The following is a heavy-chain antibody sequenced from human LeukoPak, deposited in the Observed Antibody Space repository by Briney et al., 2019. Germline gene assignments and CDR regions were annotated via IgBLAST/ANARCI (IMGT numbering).Heavy chain of an antibody. CDR3: ARDFSGQQLNWFDP. Sequence: PGGSLRLSCAASGFTFSSYEMNWVRQAPGKGLEWVSYISSSGSTIYYADSVKGRFTISRDNAKNSPYLQMNSLRAEDTAVYYCARDFSGQQLNWFDPWGQGTLVTVSS. V-gene: IGHV3-48*03. CDR1: GFTFSSYE. J-gene: IGHJ5*02. CDR2: ISSSGSTI. D-gene: IGHD6-13*01.